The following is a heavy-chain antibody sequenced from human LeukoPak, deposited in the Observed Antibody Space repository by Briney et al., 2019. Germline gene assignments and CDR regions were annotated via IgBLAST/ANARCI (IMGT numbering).Heavy chain of an antibody. V-gene: IGHV3-7*03. CDR3: AKDWYLGSGKTRGYYFDY. D-gene: IGHD6-25*01. CDR2: VKQDGGEK. J-gene: IGHJ4*02. Sequence: GGSLRLSCAASGFTFSSYWMSWDRQAPGKGLEWVADVKQDGGEKYYVDSVKGRFTISRDNSKNTLYLQMNSLRAEDTAVYYCAKDWYLGSGKTRGYYFDYWGQGTLVTVSS. CDR1: GFTFSSYW.